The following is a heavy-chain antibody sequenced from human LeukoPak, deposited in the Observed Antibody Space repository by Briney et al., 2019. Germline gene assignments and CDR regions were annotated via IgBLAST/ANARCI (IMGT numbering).Heavy chain of an antibody. J-gene: IGHJ4*02. CDR1: RFTFNSYG. V-gene: IGHV3-23*01. CDR3: ARGDDSGYYDYFDY. D-gene: IGHD3-22*01. Sequence: PGGSLRLSCAASRFTFNSYGMSWVRQAPGKGLEWVSVIGGSNGITFYVGSVKGRFTISRDFSKNTVFLHMNSLRAEDTAMYYCARGDDSGYYDYFDYWGQGALVTVSS. CDR2: IGGSNGIT.